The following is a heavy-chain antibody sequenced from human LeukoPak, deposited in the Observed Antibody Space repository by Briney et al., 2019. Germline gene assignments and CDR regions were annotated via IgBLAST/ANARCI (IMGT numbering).Heavy chain of an antibody. Sequence: SETLSLTCAVYGGSFSGYYWSWIRQPPGKGLEWIGEINHSGSTNYNPSLKSRVTISVDTSKNQFSLKLSSVTAADTAVYYCARAAFYCSSTSSLPNWFDPWGQGTLVTVSS. CDR1: GGSFSGYY. CDR2: INHSGST. V-gene: IGHV4-34*01. J-gene: IGHJ5*02. D-gene: IGHD2-2*01. CDR3: ARAAFYCSSTSSLPNWFDP.